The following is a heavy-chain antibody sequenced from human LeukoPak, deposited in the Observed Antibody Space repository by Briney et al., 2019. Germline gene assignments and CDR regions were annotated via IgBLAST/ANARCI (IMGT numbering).Heavy chain of an antibody. CDR1: GESFSGYY. V-gene: IGHV4-34*01. CDR3: ARGHPPGY. J-gene: IGHJ4*02. CDR2: INHSGST. Sequence: SETLSLTCAVYGESFSGYYWCWIRQPPGKGLEWMGEINHSGSTNYNPSLKSRVTISVDTSKNQFSLKLSSVTAADTAVYYCARGHPPGYWGQGTLVTVSS.